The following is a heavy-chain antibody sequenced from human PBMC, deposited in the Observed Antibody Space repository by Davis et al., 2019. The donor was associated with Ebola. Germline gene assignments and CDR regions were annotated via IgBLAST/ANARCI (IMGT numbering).Heavy chain of an antibody. V-gene: IGHV4-4*07. CDR3: ARDSSSGIDY. Sequence: PSETLSLTCTVSGGSISSYYWSWIRQPAGKGLEWIGRIYTSGSTNYNPSLKSRVTTSVDTSKNQFSLKLSPETAADTAVYYCARDSSSGIDYWGQGTLVTVSS. D-gene: IGHD6-19*01. J-gene: IGHJ4*02. CDR1: GGSISSYY. CDR2: IYTSGST.